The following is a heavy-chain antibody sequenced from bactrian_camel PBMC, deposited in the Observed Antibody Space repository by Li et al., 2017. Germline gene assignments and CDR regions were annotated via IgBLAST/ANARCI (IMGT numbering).Heavy chain of an antibody. V-gene: IGHV3S40*01. Sequence: VQLVESGGDSVQAGGSLRLSCTAPGFTSNNCGMNWYRQAPGKEREGVARIDIGSRIAYYVDADSVKGRFTISQDNGKNTVFLQMNSLKPEDTAMYYCAADKTELRSLIVAGGRTFPPLLSYWGQGTQVTVS. CDR3: AADKTELRSLIVAGGRTFPPLLSY. CDR2: IDIGSRIA. J-gene: IGHJ4*01. D-gene: IGHD6*01. CDR1: GFTSNNCG.